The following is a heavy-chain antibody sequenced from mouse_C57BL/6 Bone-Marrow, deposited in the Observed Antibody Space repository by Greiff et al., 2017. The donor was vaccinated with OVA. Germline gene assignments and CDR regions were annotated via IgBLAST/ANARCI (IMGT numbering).Heavy chain of an antibody. J-gene: IGHJ3*01. V-gene: IGHV1-5*01. D-gene: IGHD2-4*01. CDR1: GYTFTSYW. CDR2: IYPGNSDT. CDR3: TRAEGLRRFAY. Sequence: VQLKESGTVLARPGASVKMSCKTSGYTFTSYWMHWVKQRPGQGLEWIGAIYPGNSDTSYNQKFKGKAKLTAVTADSTAYMELSSLTNEDSAVYDCTRAEGLRRFAYWGQGTLVTVSA.